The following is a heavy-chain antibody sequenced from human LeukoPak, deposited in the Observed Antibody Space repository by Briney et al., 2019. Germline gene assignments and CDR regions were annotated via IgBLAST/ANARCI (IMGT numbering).Heavy chain of an antibody. CDR2: IIPIFGTA. Sequence: SVKVSCKASGGTFSSYAISWVRQAPGQGLEWMGGIIPIFGTANYAQKFQGRVTITADGSTSTAYMELSSLRSEDTAVYYCARGGRGVVIDGYYYMDVWGKGTTVTVSS. CDR1: GGTFSSYA. J-gene: IGHJ6*03. D-gene: IGHD3-3*01. CDR3: ARGGRGVVIDGYYYMDV. V-gene: IGHV1-69*13.